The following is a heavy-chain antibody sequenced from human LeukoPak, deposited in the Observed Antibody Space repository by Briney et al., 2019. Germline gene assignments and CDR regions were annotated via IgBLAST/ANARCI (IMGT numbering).Heavy chain of an antibody. CDR1: GFTFSSYG. V-gene: IGHV3-33*01. D-gene: IGHD6-19*01. CDR3: ARDDFSSGWYPRRYYYGMDV. J-gene: IGHJ6*02. Sequence: PGGSLRLSCAASGFTFSSYGMHWVRQAPGKGLEWVAVIWYDGSNKYYADSVKGRFTISRDNSKNTLYLQMNSLRAEDTAVYYCARDDFSSGWYPRRYYYGMDVWGQGTTVTVSS. CDR2: IWYDGSNK.